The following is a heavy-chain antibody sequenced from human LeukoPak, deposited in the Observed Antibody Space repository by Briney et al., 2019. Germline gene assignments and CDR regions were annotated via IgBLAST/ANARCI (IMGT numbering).Heavy chain of an antibody. D-gene: IGHD3-3*01. V-gene: IGHV3-23*01. CDR3: AKEQPSTIFGVVIQYYSYGMDV. CDR1: GLIFRSYA. J-gene: IGHJ6*02. CDR2: IYGGGCST. Sequence: GGSLRHSLAASGLIFRSYAMSWVRPARGKGREGVSAIYGGGCSTYYADSVKGRFTISRDKSKNTLYLQMNSLRAEDTAEYYCAKEQPSTIFGVVIQYYSYGMDVWGQGTTVTVSS.